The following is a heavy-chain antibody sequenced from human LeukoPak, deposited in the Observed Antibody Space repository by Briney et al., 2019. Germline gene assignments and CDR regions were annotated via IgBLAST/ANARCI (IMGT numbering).Heavy chain of an antibody. CDR1: GGSISSYD. D-gene: IGHD1-26*01. V-gene: IGHV4-59*01. J-gene: IGHJ4*02. Sequence: SETLSLTCTVSGGSISSYDWSWIRQPPGKGLEWIGYIYYSGSTNYSPSLKSRVTISVDTSENQFSLKLSSVTAADTAVYYCVGTWVGAQYYFDYWGQGTLVTVSS. CDR2: IYYSGST. CDR3: VGTWVGAQYYFDY.